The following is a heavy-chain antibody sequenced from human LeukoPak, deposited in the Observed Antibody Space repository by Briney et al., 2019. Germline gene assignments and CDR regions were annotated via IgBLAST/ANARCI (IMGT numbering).Heavy chain of an antibody. CDR3: TRFRGSGSSTLYSFDY. V-gene: IGHV3-23*01. CDR1: QFTFNNSA. J-gene: IGHJ4*02. Sequence: GGSLRLSCAASQFTFNNSAMSWVRQAPGKGLEWVSGLSGDGSSIYYAASVKGRFTISRDNSKNMLYLQMNSLRAEDTAVYYCTRFRGSGSSTLYSFDYWGQGSLVTVAP. D-gene: IGHD3-10*01. CDR2: LSGDGSSI.